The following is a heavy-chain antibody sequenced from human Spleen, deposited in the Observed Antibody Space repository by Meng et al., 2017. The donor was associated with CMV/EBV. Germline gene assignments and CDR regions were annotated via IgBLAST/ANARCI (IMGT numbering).Heavy chain of an antibody. CDR2: ISGSGGST. CDR3: ARIAASDAFDI. CDR1: GFIFSDHY. D-gene: IGHD6-13*01. V-gene: IGHV3-69-1*01. J-gene: IGHJ3*02. Sequence: GESLKISCAASGFIFSDHYMDWVRQAPGKGLEWVSAISGSGGSTYYADSVKGRFTISRDNAKNSLYLQMNSLRAEDTAVYYCARIAASDAFDIWGQGTMVTVSS.